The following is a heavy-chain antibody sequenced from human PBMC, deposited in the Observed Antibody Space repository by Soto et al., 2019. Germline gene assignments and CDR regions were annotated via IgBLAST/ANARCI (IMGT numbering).Heavy chain of an antibody. Sequence: QVQLQESGPGLVKPSETLSLTCSVSGVSTSNHYWTWIRKPPGQGPEWIGCIYYRGTTNYNASFNTRVTISVDTYMNQFSLKLTSVTTADTAVYYCARGGGSPYHDREFDYWGQGILVTVSS. V-gene: IGHV4-59*11. CDR3: ARGGGSPYHDREFDY. CDR1: GVSTSNHY. CDR2: IYYRGTT. D-gene: IGHD2-2*01. J-gene: IGHJ4*02.